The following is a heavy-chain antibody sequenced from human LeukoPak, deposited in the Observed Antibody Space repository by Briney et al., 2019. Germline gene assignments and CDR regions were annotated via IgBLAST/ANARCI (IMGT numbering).Heavy chain of an antibody. J-gene: IGHJ5*02. CDR2: ISFSGGTM. V-gene: IGHV3-48*03. CDR3: ARGGYGSGISPNWFDP. D-gene: IGHD3-10*01. Sequence: GGSLRLSCAASGFTFSSYEMNWVRQAPGKGLEWVSYISFSGGTMYYVDSVKGRFTISRDNAKNSLYLQMNSLRAEDTAVYYCARGGYGSGISPNWFDPWGQGTLVTVSS. CDR1: GFTFSSYE.